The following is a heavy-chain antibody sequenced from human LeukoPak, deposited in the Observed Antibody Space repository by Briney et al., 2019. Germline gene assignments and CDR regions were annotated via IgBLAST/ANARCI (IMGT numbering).Heavy chain of an antibody. Sequence: GGSLRLSCAASGFTFSSYWMSWVRRAPGKGLEWIANINQNGNEKNYLDSMKGRLSISRDNANNLVFLQMNSLRIEDTAVYYCAGGPGFLIDCWGHGTLVTVSS. D-gene: IGHD3-3*01. CDR1: GFTFSSYW. CDR2: INQNGNEK. CDR3: AGGPGFLIDC. J-gene: IGHJ4*01. V-gene: IGHV3-7*01.